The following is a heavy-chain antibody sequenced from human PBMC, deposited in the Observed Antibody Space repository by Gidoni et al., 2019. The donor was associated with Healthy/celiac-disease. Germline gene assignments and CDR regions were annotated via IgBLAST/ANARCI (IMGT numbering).Heavy chain of an antibody. D-gene: IGHD1-26*01. V-gene: IGHV3-48*01. CDR2: ISSSSSTI. CDR1: GFTFSSYS. J-gene: IGHJ6*02. CDR3: ARDGSYAPHYYYYGMDV. Sequence: EVQLVESGGGLVQPGGSLRLSCAASGFTFSSYSMNWVRQAPGKGLEWVSYISSSSSTIYYADSVKGRFTISRDNAKNSLYLQMNSLRAEDTAVYYCARDGSYAPHYYYYGMDVWGQGTTVTVSS.